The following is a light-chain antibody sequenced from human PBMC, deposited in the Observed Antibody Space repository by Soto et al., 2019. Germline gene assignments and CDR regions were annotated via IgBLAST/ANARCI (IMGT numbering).Light chain of an antibody. CDR2: DTS. V-gene: IGKV3-11*01. J-gene: IGKJ5*01. CDR1: QSVISY. CDR3: QQRYNWPPIT. Sequence: EIVLTQSPATLSLSPGERATLSCRASQSVISYLAWYQQKPGQAPRLLIYDTSNRATGIPARFSGSGSGTDFTLTISSLEPEDFAIYYCQQRYNWPPITFGQGTRLEIK.